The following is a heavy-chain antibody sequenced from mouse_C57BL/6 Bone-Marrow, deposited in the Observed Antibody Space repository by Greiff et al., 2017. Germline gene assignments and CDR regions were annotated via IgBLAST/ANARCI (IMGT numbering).Heavy chain of an antibody. CDR3: ARRGITTVENIDY. D-gene: IGHD1-1*01. CDR1: GYTFTSYW. V-gene: IGHV1-55*01. J-gene: IGHJ2*01. CDR2: IYHGSGST. Sequence: VQLQQPGAELVQPGASVKMSCTASGYTFTSYWITWVKQRPGQGLEWIGDIYHGSGSTNYHEKVKSRATLTVDTSSSTAYMQLSSLTSEDSAVYYCARRGITTVENIDYWGQGTTLTVSS.